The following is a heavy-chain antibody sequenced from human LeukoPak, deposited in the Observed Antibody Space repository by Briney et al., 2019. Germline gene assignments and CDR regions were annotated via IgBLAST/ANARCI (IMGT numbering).Heavy chain of an antibody. D-gene: IGHD2-2*01. Sequence: GGSLRLSYSASGFTFSNYGMHWVRQAPGKGLEWVAFIRYDGSNKYYADSVKGRFTISRDNSKNTLYLQMNSLRAEDTAVYYCAKDTVPNYCSSTSCYSGYFQHWGQGTLVTVSS. CDR3: AKDTVPNYCSSTSCYSGYFQH. V-gene: IGHV3-30*02. CDR1: GFTFSNYG. CDR2: IRYDGSNK. J-gene: IGHJ1*01.